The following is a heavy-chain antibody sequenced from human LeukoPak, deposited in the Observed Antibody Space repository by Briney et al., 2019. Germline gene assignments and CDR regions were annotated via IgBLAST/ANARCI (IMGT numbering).Heavy chain of an antibody. V-gene: IGHV1-2*02. CDR3: ARASGITIFGVAPFDP. J-gene: IGHJ5*02. CDR2: INPNSGGT. CDR1: GYTFTGYY. Sequence: ASVKVSCKASGYTFTGYYMHWVRQVPGQGLEWMGWINPNSGGTNYAQKFQGRVTMTRDTSISTAYMELSRLRSDDTAVYYCARASGITIFGVAPFDPWGQGTLVTVSS. D-gene: IGHD3-3*01.